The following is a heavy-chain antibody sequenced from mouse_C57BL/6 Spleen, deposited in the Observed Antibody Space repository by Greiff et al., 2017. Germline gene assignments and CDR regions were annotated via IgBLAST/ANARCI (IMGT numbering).Heavy chain of an antibody. CDR1: GFSFNTYA. V-gene: IGHV10-1*01. Sequence: EVKLMESGGGLVQPKGSLKLSCAASGFSFNTYAMNWVRQAPGKGLEWVARIRRKSNNYATYDADSVKDRFTLSRDDSESMLYRQMNNLKTEDTAMYICVRHLRYYAMDDWGHGTSVTVAS. J-gene: IGHJ4*01. CDR3: VRHLRYYAMDD. CDR2: IRRKSNNYAT.